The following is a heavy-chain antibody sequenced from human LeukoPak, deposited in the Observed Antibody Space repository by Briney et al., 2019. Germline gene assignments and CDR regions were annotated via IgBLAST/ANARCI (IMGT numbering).Heavy chain of an antibody. CDR1: GFTFSSYE. CDR2: ISSSGSTK. Sequence: GGSLRLSCAASGFTFSSYEMNWVRQAPGKGLEWVSYISSSGSTKYYADSVKGRFTISRDNAKNSVYLQMNSLRAEDTAVYYRARDRSYYYYMEVWGTGNTVTISS. J-gene: IGHJ6*03. V-gene: IGHV3-48*03. CDR3: ARDRSYYYYMEV.